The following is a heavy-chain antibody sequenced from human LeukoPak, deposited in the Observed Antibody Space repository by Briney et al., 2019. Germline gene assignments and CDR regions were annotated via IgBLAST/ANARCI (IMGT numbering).Heavy chain of an antibody. Sequence: GGSLRLSCAASGFTLDDYAMHWVRQAPGKGLEWVSGISWNSGSIGYADSVKGRFTISRDNAKNSLYLQMNSLRAEDTAVYYCHHGSGPTYYYDSSGYYDAFDIWGQGTMVTVSS. CDR2: ISWNSGSI. J-gene: IGHJ3*02. D-gene: IGHD3-22*01. V-gene: IGHV3-9*01. CDR1: GFTLDDYA. CDR3: HHGSGPTYYYDSSGYYDAFDI.